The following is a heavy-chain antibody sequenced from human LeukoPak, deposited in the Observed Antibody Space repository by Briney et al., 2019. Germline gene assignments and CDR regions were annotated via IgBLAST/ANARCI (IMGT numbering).Heavy chain of an antibody. CDR1: GGSISSYY. D-gene: IGHD3-22*01. CDR3: ARDYYDSSVRYYGMDV. CDR2: IYYSGST. Sequence: PSETLSPTCAVSGGSISSYYWSWIRQPPGKGLEWIGYIYYSGSTNYNPSLKSRVTISVDTSKNQFSLKLSSVTAADTAVYYCARDYYDSSVRYYGMDVWGQGTTVTVSS. V-gene: IGHV4-59*01. J-gene: IGHJ6*02.